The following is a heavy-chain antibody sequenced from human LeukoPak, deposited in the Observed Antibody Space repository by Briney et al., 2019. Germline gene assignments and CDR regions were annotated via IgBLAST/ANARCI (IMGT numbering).Heavy chain of an antibody. Sequence: PSETLSLTCTVSGGSISRSSYYWGWIRQHPGKGLEWIGYIYYSGSTYYNPSLKSRVTISVDTSKNQFSLKLSSVTAADTAVYYCARTYYDSSGYYYLFDYWGQGTLVTVSS. V-gene: IGHV4-31*03. CDR2: IYYSGST. CDR1: GGSISRSSYY. D-gene: IGHD3-22*01. J-gene: IGHJ4*02. CDR3: ARTYYDSSGYYYLFDY.